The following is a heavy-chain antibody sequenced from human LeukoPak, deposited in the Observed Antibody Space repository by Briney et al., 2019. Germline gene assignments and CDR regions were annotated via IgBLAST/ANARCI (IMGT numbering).Heavy chain of an antibody. V-gene: IGHV3-21*01. J-gene: IGHJ4*02. D-gene: IGHD3-3*01. CDR2: ISSSSSYI. CDR3: ARDVAIFGVVTDFDY. CDR1: GFTFSSYS. Sequence: GGSLRLSCAASGFTFSSYSMKWVRQAPGKGLEWVSSISSSSSYIYYADSVKGRFTISRDNAKNSLYLQMNSLRAEDAAVYYCARDVAIFGVVTDFDYWGQGTLVTVSS.